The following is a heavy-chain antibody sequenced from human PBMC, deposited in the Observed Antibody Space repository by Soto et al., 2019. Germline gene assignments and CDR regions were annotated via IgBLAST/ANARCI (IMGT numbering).Heavy chain of an antibody. CDR3: ARTLYGDNVDY. D-gene: IGHD4-17*01. CDR2: MNPNSGNT. J-gene: IGHJ4*02. V-gene: IGHV1-8*01. CDR1: GYTFTNYD. Sequence: GASVKVSCKASGYTFTNYDINWVRQATGQGLEWMGWMNPNSGNTGYAQKFQGRVTMTRNTSISTAYIGLSSLRSEDTAVYYCARTLYGDNVDYWGQGTLVTVSS.